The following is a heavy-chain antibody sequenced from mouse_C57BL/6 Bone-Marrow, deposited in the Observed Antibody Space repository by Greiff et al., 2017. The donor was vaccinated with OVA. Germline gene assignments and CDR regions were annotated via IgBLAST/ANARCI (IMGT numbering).Heavy chain of an antibody. Sequence: QVQLQQPGAELVRPGTSVKLSCKASGYTFTSYWMHWVKQRPGQSLEWIGVIDPSDSYTNYNQKFKGKATLTVDTSSSTAYMQLSSLTSEDSAVYYCARNSNYGNWYFDVWGTGTTVTVSS. D-gene: IGHD2-5*01. J-gene: IGHJ1*03. CDR2: IDPSDSYT. V-gene: IGHV1-59*01. CDR1: GYTFTSYW. CDR3: ARNSNYGNWYFDV.